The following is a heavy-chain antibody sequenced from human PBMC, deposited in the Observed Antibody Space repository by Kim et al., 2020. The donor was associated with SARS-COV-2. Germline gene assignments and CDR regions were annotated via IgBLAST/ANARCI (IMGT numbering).Heavy chain of an antibody. CDR2: IYYSGST. J-gene: IGHJ5*02. V-gene: IGHV4-59*01. Sequence: SETLSLTCTVSGGSISSYYWSWIRQPPGKGLEWIGYIYYSGSTNYNPSLKSRVTISVDTSKNQFSLKLSSVTAADTAVYYCARGSLWFREPFDPWGQGTLVTVSS. D-gene: IGHD3-10*01. CDR3: ARGSLWFREPFDP. CDR1: GGSISSYY.